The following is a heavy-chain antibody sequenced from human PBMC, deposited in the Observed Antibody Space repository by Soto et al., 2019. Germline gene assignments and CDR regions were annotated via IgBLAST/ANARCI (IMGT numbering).Heavy chain of an antibody. CDR2: IDPSDSYT. Sequence: GESLKISCKGSGYSFTSYWISWVRQMPGKGLEWMGRIDPSDSYTNYSPSFQGHFTISADKSISTAYLQWSSLKASDTAMYYCARLRMTTGYYYGMDVWGQGPTVTVSS. V-gene: IGHV5-10-1*01. CDR3: ARLRMTTGYYYGMDV. D-gene: IGHD4-4*01. J-gene: IGHJ6*02. CDR1: GYSFTSYW.